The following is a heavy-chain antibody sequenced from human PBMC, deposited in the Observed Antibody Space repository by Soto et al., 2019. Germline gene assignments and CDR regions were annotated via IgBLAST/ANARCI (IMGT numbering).Heavy chain of an antibody. CDR2: MNPNSGNT. V-gene: IGHV1-8*01. CDR3: ARGSHYDFWSGYYGMDY. Sequence: GASVKVSCKASGYTFTSYDINWVRQATGQGLEWMGWMNPNSGNTGYAQKFQGRVTMTRNTSISTAYMELSSLRSEDTAVYYCARGSHYDFWSGYYGMDYWGQGTLVTVSS. J-gene: IGHJ4*02. CDR1: GYTFTSYD. D-gene: IGHD3-3*01.